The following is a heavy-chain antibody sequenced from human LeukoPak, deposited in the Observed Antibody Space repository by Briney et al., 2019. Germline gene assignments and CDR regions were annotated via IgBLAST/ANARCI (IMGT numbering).Heavy chain of an antibody. D-gene: IGHD5-12*01. CDR2: IKEDGSEK. V-gene: IGHV3-7*03. J-gene: IGHJ5*02. CDR1: GFTFSNYW. Sequence: PGGSLSLSCAASGFTFSNYWMSWVRQAPGKGLEWVANIKEDGSEKYYVDSVKGRFTISRDNARNSLYLQMNSLRAEDTAVYYCAKDIVAAPSGWFDPWGQGTLVTVSS. CDR3: AKDIVAAPSGWFDP.